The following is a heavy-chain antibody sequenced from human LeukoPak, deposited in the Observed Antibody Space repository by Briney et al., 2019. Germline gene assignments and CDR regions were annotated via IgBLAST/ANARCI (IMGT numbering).Heavy chain of an antibody. J-gene: IGHJ4*02. D-gene: IGHD6-13*01. CDR3: ARRRGYSSSWYETSFDY. V-gene: IGHV4-34*01. Sequence: SETLSLTCAVYGGSFSGYYWSWIREPPGKGLEWIGGINHSGSTNYNPSLKSRVTISVDTSKNQFSLKLSSVTAADTAVYYCARRRGYSSSWYETSFDYWGQGTLVTVSS. CDR1: GGSFSGYY. CDR2: INHSGST.